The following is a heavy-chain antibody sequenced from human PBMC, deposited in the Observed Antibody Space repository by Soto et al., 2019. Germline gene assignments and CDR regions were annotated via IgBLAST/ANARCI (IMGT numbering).Heavy chain of an antibody. CDR2: IYYNGRT. V-gene: IGHV4-61*01. D-gene: IGHD2-21*02. Sequence: SETLSLTCTVSGGPVSSVTYYWSWIRQPPGKGLEWIGYIYYNGRTTYNPSLESRVTMSVDTSKNQFSLKLTSVTAADTAVYYCARDRVTTPRFYDYWGRGTLVTVSS. CDR3: ARDRVTTPRFYDY. J-gene: IGHJ4*01. CDR1: GGPVSSVTYY.